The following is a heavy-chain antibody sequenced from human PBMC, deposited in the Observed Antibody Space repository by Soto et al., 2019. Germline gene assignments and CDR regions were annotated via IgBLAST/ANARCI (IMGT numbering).Heavy chain of an antibody. CDR3: ARVTMALFDY. V-gene: IGHV4-34*01. D-gene: IGHD3-10*01. CDR1: GGSFSGYY. CDR2: INHSGST. Sequence: PSETLSLTCAVYGGSFSGYYWSWIRQPPGKGLEWIGEINHSGSTNYNPSLKSRVTISVDTSKNQFSLKLSSVTAADTVVYYCARVTMALFDYWGQGTLVTVSS. J-gene: IGHJ4*02.